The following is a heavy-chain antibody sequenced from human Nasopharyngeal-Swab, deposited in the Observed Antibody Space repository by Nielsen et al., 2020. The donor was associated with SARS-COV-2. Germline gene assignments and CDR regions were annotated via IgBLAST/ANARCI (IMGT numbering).Heavy chain of an antibody. V-gene: IGHV3-66*01. CDR3: ARGSTVSSYYHYMDV. Sequence: GGSLRLSCAASGFTVSSNYMHWVRQAPGEGLEWVSAFYSGGTTYYADSVKGRVTISRDNSNNTLYLQMNSLRAEETAVYYCARGSTVSSYYHYMDVWGKGTTVTVSS. D-gene: IGHD2-2*01. J-gene: IGHJ6*03. CDR2: FYSGGTT. CDR1: GFTVSSNY.